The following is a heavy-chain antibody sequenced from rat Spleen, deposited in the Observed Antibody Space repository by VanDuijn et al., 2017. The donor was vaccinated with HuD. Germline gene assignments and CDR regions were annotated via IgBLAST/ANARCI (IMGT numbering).Heavy chain of an antibody. CDR3: AALDYGSYDY. Sequence: EVKLVESGGGLAQPGNSLTLSCVASGLTFSNYGMHWIRQAPKKGLEWIAMMYYDSSKKNYADTVKGRLTISRDNSKNTLYLEMNRLRSEDTAMYYCAALDYGSYDYWGQGVMVTVSS. CDR1: GLTFSNYG. D-gene: IGHD1-11*01. CDR2: MYYDSSKK. J-gene: IGHJ2*01. V-gene: IGHV5-54*01.